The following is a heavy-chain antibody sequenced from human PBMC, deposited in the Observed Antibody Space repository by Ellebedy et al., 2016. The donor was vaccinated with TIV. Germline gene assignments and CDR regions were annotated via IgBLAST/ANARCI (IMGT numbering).Heavy chain of an antibody. Sequence: GESLKISCSVSGFSVSAHYMSWVRQAPGKGPEWVSVLYSGGATYYADFVAGRFTISRDDYMNTLYLQMDRWRPGDTAIYYWARGLAVAPDSWGQGTLVTVSS. CDR2: LYSGGAT. D-gene: IGHD6-19*01. CDR1: GFSVSAHY. CDR3: ARGLAVAPDS. J-gene: IGHJ4*02. V-gene: IGHV3-53*01.